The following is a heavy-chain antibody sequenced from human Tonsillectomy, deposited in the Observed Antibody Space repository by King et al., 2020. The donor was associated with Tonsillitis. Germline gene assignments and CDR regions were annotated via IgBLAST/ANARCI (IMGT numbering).Heavy chain of an antibody. J-gene: IGHJ6*02. Sequence: LQLQESGPGHVKPSETLSLTCTVSGDSISGSIYYWGWTRQPPGKGLEWIGTVYYSGITNYNPSLKSRITISVDTSKNHFSLRLNSVTAADTAVYYCARQISGRGLDVWGQGTTVTVSS. V-gene: IGHV4-39*01. D-gene: IGHD2-15*01. CDR3: ARQISGRGLDV. CDR2: VYYSGIT. CDR1: GDSISGSIYY.